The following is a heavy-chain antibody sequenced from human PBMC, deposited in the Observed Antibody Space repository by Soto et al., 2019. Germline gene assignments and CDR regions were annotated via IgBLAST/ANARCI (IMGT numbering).Heavy chain of an antibody. J-gene: IGHJ4*02. CDR3: ARHYYDFSTGYSQYHFDH. D-gene: IGHD3-3*01. Sequence: QVQLHESGPGLVKPSETLSLTCTVSGGSITNYYWNWIRQPAGEGLEWLGRIYTSGSTKYNPSLQSRVTMSVDTSKHQFSLQLRSMTAADTAVYYCARHYYDFSTGYSQYHFDHWGQGILVTVS. CDR2: IYTSGST. CDR1: GGSITNYY. V-gene: IGHV4-4*07.